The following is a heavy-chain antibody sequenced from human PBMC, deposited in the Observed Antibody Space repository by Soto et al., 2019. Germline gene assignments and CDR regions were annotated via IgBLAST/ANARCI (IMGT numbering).Heavy chain of an antibody. J-gene: IGHJ4*02. V-gene: IGHV1-3*01. Sequence: QVQLVQSGAEVKKPGASVRISCRTSGYTFTSYAITWLRHAPGQRLEWMGWINGGNGDTKYSQKFQDRLSITRNTSATIVSLDLSSLKSEDTAIYSCASGPLSLYSADFRWGQGTLVTVTS. CDR3: ASGPLSLYSADFR. D-gene: IGHD1-26*01. CDR2: INGGNGDT. CDR1: GYTFTSYA.